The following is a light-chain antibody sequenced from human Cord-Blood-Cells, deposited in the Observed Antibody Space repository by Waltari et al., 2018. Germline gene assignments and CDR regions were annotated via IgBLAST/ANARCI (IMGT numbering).Light chain of an antibody. Sequence: QSVLTQPPSASGTPGQRVTISCSGSSSNIGRNYGYWYQQPPGTATKLLIYRNKQRPSGIPDRFSGSKSGTSASLAISGLRSEDEADYYCAAWDDSLSGRVFGGGTKLTVL. CDR2: RNK. CDR3: AAWDDSLSGRV. J-gene: IGLJ3*02. CDR1: SSNIGRNY. V-gene: IGLV1-47*01.